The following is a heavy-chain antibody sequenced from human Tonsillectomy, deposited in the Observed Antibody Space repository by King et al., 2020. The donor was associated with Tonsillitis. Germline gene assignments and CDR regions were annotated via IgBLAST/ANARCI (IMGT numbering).Heavy chain of an antibody. CDR3: ARDDDYSNFD. D-gene: IGHD4-11*01. CDR2: INEDGREK. J-gene: IGHJ4*02. Sequence: VQSGGSLRLSCAASGFTFSRYWMSWVRQAPGKGLEWVANINEDGREKYYVDSLKGRFTISRDNAKNSLYLQMNSLRAEDTAFYYCARDDDYSNFDWGQGTLVTVSS. V-gene: IGHV3-7*01. CDR1: GFTFSRYW.